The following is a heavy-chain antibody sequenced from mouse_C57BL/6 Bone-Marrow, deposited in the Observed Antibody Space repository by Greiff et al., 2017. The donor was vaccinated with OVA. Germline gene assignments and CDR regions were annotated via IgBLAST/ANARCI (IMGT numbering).Heavy chain of an antibody. CDR1: GYTFTSYW. CDR2: IDPSDSYT. J-gene: IGHJ4*01. V-gene: IGHV1-59*01. CDR3: ARPYEYYAMDY. Sequence: QVQLQQPGAELVRPGTSVKLSCKASGYTFTSYWMHWVQQRPGQGLEWIGVIDPSDSYTNYNQKFKGKATLTVDTSSSTAYMQLSSLTSEDSAVYYCARPYEYYAMDYWGQGTSVTVSS. D-gene: IGHD2-3*01.